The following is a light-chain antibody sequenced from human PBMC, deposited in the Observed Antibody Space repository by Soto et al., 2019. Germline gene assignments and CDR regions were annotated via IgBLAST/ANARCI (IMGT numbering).Light chain of an antibody. CDR1: QSVSSYY. CDR3: QQYGSSPS. CDR2: GTS. V-gene: IGKV3-20*01. Sequence: EIVLTQSPGTLSLSPGERATLSCRASQSVSSYYLAWFQQKPGQAPRLLIYGTSGSATGIPDRFSGSGSGTDFTLNISRLEPDDFAVYYCQQYGSSPSFGPGTKVHIK. J-gene: IGKJ3*01.